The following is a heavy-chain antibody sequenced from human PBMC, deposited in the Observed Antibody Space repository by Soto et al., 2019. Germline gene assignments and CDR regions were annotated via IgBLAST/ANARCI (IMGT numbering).Heavy chain of an antibody. V-gene: IGHV4-31*03. CDR3: ARGGYEYCSSTSCYRIPATNWFDP. CDR1: GGSISSGGYY. D-gene: IGHD2-2*01. Sequence: PSETLSLTCTVSGGSISSGGYYWSWIRQHPGKGLEWIGHIYYSGSTYYNPSLKSRVTISVDTSKNQFSLKLSSVTAADTAVYYCARGGYEYCSSTSCYRIPATNWFDPWGQGTLVTVSS. CDR2: IYYSGST. J-gene: IGHJ5*02.